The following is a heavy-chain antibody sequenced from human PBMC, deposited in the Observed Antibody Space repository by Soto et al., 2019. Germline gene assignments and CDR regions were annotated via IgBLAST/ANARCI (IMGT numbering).Heavy chain of an antibody. J-gene: IGHJ3*02. V-gene: IGHV3-33*01. Sequence: QVQLVESGGGVVQPGRSLRLSCAASGFTFSSYGMHWVRQAPGKGLEWVAVIWYDGSNKYYADSVKGRFTISRDNSKNTVYLQMNSLRAEDTAVYYCARVGVGFVAFDIWGHGTMVTVSS. CDR3: ARVGVGFVAFDI. CDR1: GFTFSSYG. D-gene: IGHD1-26*01. CDR2: IWYDGSNK.